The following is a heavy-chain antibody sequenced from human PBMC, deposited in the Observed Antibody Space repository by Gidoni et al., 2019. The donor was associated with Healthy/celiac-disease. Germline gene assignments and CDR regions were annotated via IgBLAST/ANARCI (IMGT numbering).Heavy chain of an antibody. V-gene: IGHV1-18*01. CDR2: ISAYNGNT. Sequence: QVQLVQSGAEVKKPGASVTVSCKASGYTFTSSGISWVRQAPGQGLEWMGWISAYNGNTNYAQKRQGRVTMTTDTSTSTAYMELRSLRSDDTAVYYCARDLSRYYDILTGSEDGYWGQGTLVTVSS. D-gene: IGHD3-9*01. CDR1: GYTFTSSG. CDR3: ARDLSRYYDILTGSEDGY. J-gene: IGHJ4*02.